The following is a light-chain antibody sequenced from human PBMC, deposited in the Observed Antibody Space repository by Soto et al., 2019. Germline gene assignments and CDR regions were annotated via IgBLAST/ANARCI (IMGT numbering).Light chain of an antibody. CDR3: QQSYSIPRT. V-gene: IGKV1-39*01. J-gene: IGKJ3*01. CDR2: TAS. Sequence: DVQMTQSPSSLSASVGDRVTITCRASHSIAGYLNWYQQKPGKAPRLLIYTASNLQSGVPSRFSGSGSGTDFTLTISSLQPEDFATYYCQQSYSIPRTFGPGTKVDI. CDR1: HSIAGY.